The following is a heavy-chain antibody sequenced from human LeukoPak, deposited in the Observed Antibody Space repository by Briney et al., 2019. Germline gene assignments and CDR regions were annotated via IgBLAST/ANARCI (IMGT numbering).Heavy chain of an antibody. V-gene: IGHV3-23*01. CDR3: AKDSHWILFDD. D-gene: IGHD2-2*03. J-gene: IGHJ4*02. CDR1: GSTFTTYG. CDR2: IGGSGTRT. Sequence: GGTLRLSCSASGSTFTTYGMNWVRQAPGKGLEWVSGIGGSGTRTYYADSVKGRFTISRDNSKNTLYLQTNSLRDEDTAVYYCAKDSHWILFDDWGQGTLVTVSS.